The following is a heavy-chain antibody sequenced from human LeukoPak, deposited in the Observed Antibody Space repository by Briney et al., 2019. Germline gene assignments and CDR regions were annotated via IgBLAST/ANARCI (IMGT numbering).Heavy chain of an antibody. CDR1: GGSISSSSYY. V-gene: IGHV4-39*01. J-gene: IGHJ4*02. CDR3: ARHSSLPTAPFDY. CDR2: IYYSGST. D-gene: IGHD4-17*01. Sequence: SETLSLTCTVSGGSISSSSYYWGWIRQPPGKGLEWIGSIYYSGSTYYNPSVKSRVTISVDTSKNQFSLKLSSVTAADTAVYYCARHSSLPTAPFDYWGQGTLVTVSS.